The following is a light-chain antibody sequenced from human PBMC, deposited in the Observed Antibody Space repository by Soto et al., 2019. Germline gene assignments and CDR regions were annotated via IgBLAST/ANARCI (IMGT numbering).Light chain of an antibody. J-gene: IGLJ2*01. V-gene: IGLV2-8*01. Sequence: QSVLTQPPSASGSPGQSVTISCTGTSSDVGGYNYVSWYQQHPGKAPKLMIYEVSKRPSGVPDRFSGSKSGNTASLTVSGLQAEDEADYYCSSYAGSNNLVVFDGGTKLTVL. CDR3: SSYAGSNNLVV. CDR2: EVS. CDR1: SSDVGGYNY.